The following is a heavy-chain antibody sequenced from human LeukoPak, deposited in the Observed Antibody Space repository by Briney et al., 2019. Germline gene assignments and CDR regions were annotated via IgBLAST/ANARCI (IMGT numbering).Heavy chain of an antibody. CDR1: GSTFSSYA. Sequence: SVKVSCKASGSTFSSYAISWVRQAPGQGLEWMGGIIPIFGTANYAQKFQGRVTITADESTSTAYMELSSLRSEDTAVYYCASAGDIVVVPAARGYYYYMDVWGKGTTVTVSS. D-gene: IGHD2-2*01. J-gene: IGHJ6*03. V-gene: IGHV1-69*13. CDR2: IIPIFGTA. CDR3: ASAGDIVVVPAARGYYYYMDV.